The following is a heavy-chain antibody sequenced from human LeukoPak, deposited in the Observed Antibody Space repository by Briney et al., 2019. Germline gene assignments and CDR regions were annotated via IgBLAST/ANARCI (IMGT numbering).Heavy chain of an antibody. CDR2: ISSNGGST. D-gene: IGHD2-15*01. J-gene: IGHJ4*02. V-gene: IGHV3-64D*06. Sequence: GGSLRLSCSASGFTFSSYAMHWVRQAPGKGLEYVSAISSNGGSTYYADSVKGRFTISRDNSKNTLYLQMSSLRAEDTAVYYCVKGAGYCSGGSCYFFFDYRGQGTLVTVSS. CDR1: GFTFSSYA. CDR3: VKGAGYCSGGSCYFFFDY.